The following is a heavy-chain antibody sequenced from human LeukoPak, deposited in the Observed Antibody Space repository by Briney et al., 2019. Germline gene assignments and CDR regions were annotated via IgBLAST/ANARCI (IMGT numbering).Heavy chain of an antibody. V-gene: IGHV3-30*02. J-gene: IGHJ4*02. CDR1: GFTFSSYG. D-gene: IGHD7-27*01. CDR3: AKDRGLTGDLRGFDY. CDR2: IRYDGSNK. Sequence: GGSLRLSCAASGFTFSSYGMHWVRQAPGKGLEWVAFIRYDGSNKYYADSVKGRFTISRDNSKNTLYLQMNSLRAEDTAVYYRAKDRGLTGDLRGFDYWGQGTLVTVSS.